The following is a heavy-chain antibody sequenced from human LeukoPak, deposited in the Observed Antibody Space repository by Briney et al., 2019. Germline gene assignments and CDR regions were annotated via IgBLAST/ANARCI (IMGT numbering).Heavy chain of an antibody. Sequence: GGSLRLSCAASGFTFSSYGMHWVRQAPGKGLEWVAFIRYDGSNKYYADSVKGRFTISKDNARNSLYLLMNSLRAEDTAIYYCARDRGSDTSGYEDFDYWGQGTLVTVSS. CDR2: IRYDGSNK. J-gene: IGHJ4*02. V-gene: IGHV3-30*02. CDR3: ARDRGSDTSGYEDFDY. CDR1: GFTFSSYG. D-gene: IGHD3-22*01.